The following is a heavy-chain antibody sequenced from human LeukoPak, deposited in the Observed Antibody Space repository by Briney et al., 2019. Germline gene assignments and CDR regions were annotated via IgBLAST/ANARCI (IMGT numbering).Heavy chain of an antibody. J-gene: IGHJ4*02. CDR3: AKGLERESRLDS. Sequence: PGGSLRLSCAAPGFTFNTYTMYWVRQAPGKGLEWVSGISNSGGSTYYADSVKGRFTISRDNSKNTLYLQMNSLRAEDTALYYCAKGLERESRLDSWGQGTLVTV. CDR2: ISNSGGST. D-gene: IGHD1-1*01. V-gene: IGHV3-23*01. CDR1: GFTFNTYT.